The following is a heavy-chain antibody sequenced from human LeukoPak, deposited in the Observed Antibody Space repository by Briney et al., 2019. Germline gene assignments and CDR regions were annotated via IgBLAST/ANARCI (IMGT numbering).Heavy chain of an antibody. Sequence: ASVKVSCKASGYTFTSYGISWVRQAPGQGLEWMGWISAYNGNTNYAQKLQGRVTMTTDTSTSTAYMELRSLGSDDTAVYYCARCLSTSWPPPLGYWGQGTLVTVSS. D-gene: IGHD6-13*01. CDR3: ARCLSTSWPPPLGY. J-gene: IGHJ4*02. CDR1: GYTFTSYG. CDR2: ISAYNGNT. V-gene: IGHV1-18*01.